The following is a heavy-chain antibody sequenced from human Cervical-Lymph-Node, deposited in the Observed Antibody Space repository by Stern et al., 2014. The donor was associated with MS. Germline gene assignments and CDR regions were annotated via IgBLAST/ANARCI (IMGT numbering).Heavy chain of an antibody. CDR2: ISHDGSSQ. CDR1: GFPFSNYG. CDR3: RGTYYFDTSDYFDY. D-gene: IGHD3-22*01. J-gene: IGHJ4*02. Sequence: VHLVESGGGVVQPGGSLRLSCAASGFPFSNYGRHWVRQAPGKGLEWLAVISHDGSSQYYAGSVRGRFTISRDNSKNTLSLQMNSLRAEDTAVYYCRGTYYFDTSDYFDYWGQGTLVTVSS. V-gene: IGHV3-30*03.